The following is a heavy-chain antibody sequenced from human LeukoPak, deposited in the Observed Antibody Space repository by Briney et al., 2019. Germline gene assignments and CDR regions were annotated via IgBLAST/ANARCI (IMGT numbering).Heavy chain of an antibody. CDR3: NRLFSDAFDI. V-gene: IGHV4-34*01. D-gene: IGHD2/OR15-2a*01. Sequence: PSETLSLTCAVYGGSFIGFHWNWIRQAPGKGLEWIGSIYYSGSTYYNPSLKSRVTISVDTSKNQFSLKLSSVTAADTAVYYCNRLFSDAFDIWGQGTMVTVSS. CDR2: IYYSGST. J-gene: IGHJ3*02. CDR1: GGSFIGFH.